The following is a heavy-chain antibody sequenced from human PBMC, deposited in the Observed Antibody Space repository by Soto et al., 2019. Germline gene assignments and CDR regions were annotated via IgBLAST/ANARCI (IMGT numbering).Heavy chain of an antibody. J-gene: IGHJ4*02. CDR2: IYWDDDK. Sequence: QITLKESGPTLVKPTQTLTLTCTFSGFSLSTSGVGVGWIRQPPGKALEWLALIYWDDDKRYSPSLKSRLTITNDPSKNQVVLTMTNMDPVDTATYYCAHSPYDYIWGSYRYKAHFDYWGQGTLVTVSS. CDR3: AHSPYDYIWGSYRYKAHFDY. V-gene: IGHV2-5*02. CDR1: GFSLSTSGVG. D-gene: IGHD3-16*02.